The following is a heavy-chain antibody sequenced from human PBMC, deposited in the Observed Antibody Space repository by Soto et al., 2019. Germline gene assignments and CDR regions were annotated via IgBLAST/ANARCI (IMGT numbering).Heavy chain of an antibody. CDR1: GGSISSVDYY. Sequence: TLSLHCTVSGGSISSVDYYWIWILQHPGKGLEWIGTIYFSGTTYYNPSLKSRVTISVDTSKSQFSLKLSSVTAADTAVYYCARRDRSGFSYWLDTWGQGTLVTVS. V-gene: IGHV4-31*03. CDR2: IYFSGTT. J-gene: IGHJ5*02. CDR3: ARRDRSGFSYWLDT. D-gene: IGHD3-22*01.